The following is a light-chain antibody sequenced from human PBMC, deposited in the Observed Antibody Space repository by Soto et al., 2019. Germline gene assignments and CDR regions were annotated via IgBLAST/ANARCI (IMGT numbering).Light chain of an antibody. CDR2: GAS. V-gene: IGKV3-15*01. CDR3: QQYNNWPIT. J-gene: IGKJ5*01. Sequence: EIVLTQSPGTLSLSPGERATLSCRASQSVRSSHLAWYQQMPGQAPRLLIYGASTRATGIPARFSGSGSGTEFTLTISSLQSEDFEVYYCQQYNNWPITVGQGTRLE. CDR1: QSVRSSH.